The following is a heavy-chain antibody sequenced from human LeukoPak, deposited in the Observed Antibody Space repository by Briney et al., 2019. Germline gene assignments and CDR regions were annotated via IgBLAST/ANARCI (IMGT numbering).Heavy chain of an antibody. Sequence: GSLRLSCTASGFTFGDYAMSWIRQPPGKGLEWIGEINHSGSTNYNPSLKSRVTISVDTSKNQFSLKLSSVTAADTAVYYCARGPSEYSSGWFDFDYWGQRTLVTVSS. J-gene: IGHJ4*02. V-gene: IGHV4-34*01. D-gene: IGHD6-19*01. CDR1: GFTFGDYA. CDR2: INHSGST. CDR3: ARGPSEYSSGWFDFDY.